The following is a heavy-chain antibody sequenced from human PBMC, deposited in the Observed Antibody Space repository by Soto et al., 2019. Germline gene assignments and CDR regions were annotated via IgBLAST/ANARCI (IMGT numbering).Heavy chain of an antibody. CDR2: MNPNSGNT. D-gene: IGHD3-22*01. CDR3: ASAVWSATMIVVVTRIDAFDI. V-gene: IGHV1-8*01. Sequence: ASVKVSCKASGYTFTSYDINWVRQATGQGLEWMGWMNPNSGNTGYAQKFQGRVTMTRNTSISTAYMELSSLRSEDTAVYYCASAVWSATMIVVVTRIDAFDIWGQGTMVTVSS. J-gene: IGHJ3*02. CDR1: GYTFTSYD.